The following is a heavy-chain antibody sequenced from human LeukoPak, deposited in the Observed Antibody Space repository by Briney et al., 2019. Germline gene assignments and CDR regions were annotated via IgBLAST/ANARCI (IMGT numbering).Heavy chain of an antibody. CDR1: GYTFTGYY. V-gene: IGHV1-2*02. CDR2: INPNSGGT. CDR3: ARGPLVYYYYYMDL. Sequence: ASVNLSCKASGYTFTGYYMHWVRQPPGQGLEWMGWINPNSGGTNYAQKFQGRVTITRDTSISTTYMELSGVTFDGTAVYYCARGPLVYYYYYMDLWGKGTTVTISS. J-gene: IGHJ6*03. D-gene: IGHD2-8*02.